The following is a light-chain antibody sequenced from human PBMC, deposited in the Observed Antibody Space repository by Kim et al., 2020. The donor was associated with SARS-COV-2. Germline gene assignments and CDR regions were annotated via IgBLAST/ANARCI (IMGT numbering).Light chain of an antibody. Sequence: PGKTATITCGGNNIGRKSVHWYQQKPGQAPVLVIYYDSDRPSGIPERFSGSNSGNTATLTISRVEAGDEADFYCQVWEDSSDHPYVFGTGTKVTVL. CDR1: NIGRKS. CDR2: YDS. J-gene: IGLJ1*01. V-gene: IGLV3-21*01. CDR3: QVWEDSSDHPYV.